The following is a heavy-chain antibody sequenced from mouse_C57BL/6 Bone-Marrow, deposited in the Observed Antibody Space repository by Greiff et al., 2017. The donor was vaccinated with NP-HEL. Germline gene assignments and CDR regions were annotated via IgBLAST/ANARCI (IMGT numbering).Heavy chain of an antibody. Sequence: EVQLVESGGGLVQPGGSLSLSCAASGFTFTDYYMSWVRQPPGKALEWLGFIRNKANGYTTEYSASVKGRFTISRDNSQSILYLQMNALRAEDSATYYCARYERRGWFAYWGQGTLVTVSA. V-gene: IGHV7-3*01. J-gene: IGHJ3*01. CDR2: IRNKANGYTT. CDR3: ARYERRGWFAY. CDR1: GFTFTDYY.